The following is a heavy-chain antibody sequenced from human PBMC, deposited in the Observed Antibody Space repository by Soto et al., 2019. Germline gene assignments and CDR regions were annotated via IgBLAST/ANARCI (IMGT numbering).Heavy chain of an antibody. D-gene: IGHD4-17*01. CDR1: GYTFTSYG. CDR3: ARARGIWSGATTVVDS. V-gene: IGHV1-18*01. CDR2: ISADNGNT. Sequence: QVQLVQSGAEVKKPGASVKVSCKASGYTFTSYGISCVRQAPGQWPEWMGWISADNGNTNYTQKLQGRVTMTTDTSTSTAYMELRSLRSDNSAVYYCARARGIWSGATTVVDSGGQGTLVTVSS. J-gene: IGHJ1*01.